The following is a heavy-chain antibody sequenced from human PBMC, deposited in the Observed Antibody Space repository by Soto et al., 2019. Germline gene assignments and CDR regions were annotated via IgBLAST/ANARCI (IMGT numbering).Heavy chain of an antibody. Sequence: VQLVESGGGLVKPGGSLRLSCVVSGFTFSSYSMNWVRQAPGKGLEWVSSISSSSSYIYYADSVKGRITISRDNAKNSLYLQMNSLRAEDTSVYYSARNRAGGLNYYYYMDVWGKGTTVTVSS. V-gene: IGHV3-21*01. CDR1: GFTFSSYS. CDR2: ISSSSSYI. D-gene: IGHD1-26*01. J-gene: IGHJ6*03. CDR3: ARNRAGGLNYYYYMDV.